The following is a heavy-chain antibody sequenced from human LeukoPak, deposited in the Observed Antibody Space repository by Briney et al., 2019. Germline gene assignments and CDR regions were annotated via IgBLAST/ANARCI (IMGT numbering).Heavy chain of an antibody. CDR3: ARGVARTYYSDTSGYAAADY. CDR2: INHSGST. V-gene: IGHV4-34*01. CDR1: GESLSGYY. J-gene: IGHJ4*02. Sequence: SETLSLTCAVYGESLSGYYWSWIRQPPGKGLEWIGEINHSGSTNYNPSLKSRVTISVDTSKNQFSLKLSSVTAADTAVYYCARGVARTYYSDTSGYAAADYWGQGTLVTVSS. D-gene: IGHD3-22*01.